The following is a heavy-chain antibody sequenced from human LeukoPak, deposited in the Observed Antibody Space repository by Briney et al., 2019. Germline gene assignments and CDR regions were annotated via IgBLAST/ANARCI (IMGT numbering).Heavy chain of an antibody. CDR2: IYSGDSNT. Sequence: GDRLQISCKASGYSFTSCWIGWLRQMPGKDQEWMGIIYSGDSNTKYNPSFQGQVTISADKSNSPSYLQRSRLNASDTAVYYCERRSLKDVFDIWGQGQMVNVSS. CDR3: ERRSLKDVFDI. J-gene: IGHJ3*02. CDR1: GYSFTSCW. V-gene: IGHV5-51*01.